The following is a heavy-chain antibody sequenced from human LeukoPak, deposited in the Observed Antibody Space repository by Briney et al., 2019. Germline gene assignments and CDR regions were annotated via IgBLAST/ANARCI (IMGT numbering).Heavy chain of an antibody. CDR3: ARVNRDSSSGPGYYFDY. CDR2: INPNSGGT. D-gene: IGHD6-13*01. V-gene: IGHV1-2*02. Sequence: ASVKVSCKASGYTFTGYYMHWVRQAPGLGLEWMGWINPNSGGTNYAQEFQGRVTMTRDTSISTAYMELSRLRSDDTAVYYCARVNRDSSSGPGYYFDYWGQGTLVTVSS. CDR1: GYTFTGYY. J-gene: IGHJ4*02.